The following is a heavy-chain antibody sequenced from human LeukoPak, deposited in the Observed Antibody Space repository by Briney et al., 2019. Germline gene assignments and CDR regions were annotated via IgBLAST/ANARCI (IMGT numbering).Heavy chain of an antibody. Sequence: SQTLSLTCAISGDSVSSNSAAWNWIRQSPSRGLEWLGRTYYRSKWYNDYAVSVKSRITINPDTSKNQFSLQLNSVTPEDTAVYYCARDLSPYCSSTSCYSDAFDTWGQGTMVTVSS. CDR2: TYYRSKWYN. V-gene: IGHV6-1*01. CDR1: GDSVSSNSAA. D-gene: IGHD2-2*01. J-gene: IGHJ3*02. CDR3: ARDLSPYCSSTSCYSDAFDT.